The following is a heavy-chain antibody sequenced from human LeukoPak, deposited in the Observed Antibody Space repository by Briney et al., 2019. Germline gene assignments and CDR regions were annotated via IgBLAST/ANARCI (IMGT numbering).Heavy chain of an antibody. CDR2: ISYDGSNK. Sequence: GGSLRLSCTASGFTFSSYGMHWVRQAPGKGLEWVAVISYDGSNKYYADSVKGRFTISRDNSKNTLYLQMNSLRAEDTAVYYCAKSVYDYWGQGTLVTVSS. CDR3: AKSVYDY. CDR1: GFTFSSYG. J-gene: IGHJ4*02. D-gene: IGHD2-8*01. V-gene: IGHV3-30*18.